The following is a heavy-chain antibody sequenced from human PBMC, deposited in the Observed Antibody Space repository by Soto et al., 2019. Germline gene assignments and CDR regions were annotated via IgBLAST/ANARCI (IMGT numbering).Heavy chain of an antibody. CDR1: GGSISSGGYY. CDR3: ARDLRGYCFGYSPSRYYDIVS. Sequence: PSETLSLTCTVSGGSISSGGYYWSWIRQHPGKGLEWIGYIYYSGSTYYNPSLKSRVTISVDTSKNQFSLKLSSVTAADTAVYYCARDLRGYCFGYSPSRYYDIVSWGQGTTVTVS. V-gene: IGHV4-31*03. D-gene: IGHD5-18*01. J-gene: IGHJ6*02. CDR2: IYYSGST.